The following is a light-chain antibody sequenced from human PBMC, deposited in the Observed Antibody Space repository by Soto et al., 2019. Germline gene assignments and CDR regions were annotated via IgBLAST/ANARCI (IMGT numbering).Light chain of an antibody. J-gene: IGKJ2*01. Sequence: ATQMTQSPSSLSASVGDRVTITYRASQDIKNDLGWYQQKPGKAPRLLIHATSNLQSGVPSRFSGSGSGTDFTLTISSLQPEDFATYYCLQDYNYPPTFGQGTKLEIK. CDR1: QDIKND. V-gene: IGKV1-6*01. CDR2: ATS. CDR3: LQDYNYPPT.